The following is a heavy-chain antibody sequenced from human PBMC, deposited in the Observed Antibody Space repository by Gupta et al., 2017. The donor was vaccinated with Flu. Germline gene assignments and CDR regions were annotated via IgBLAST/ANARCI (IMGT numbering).Heavy chain of an antibody. CDR2: ISSNGGST. CDR1: GFTFSSYA. Sequence: EVQLVESGGGLVQPGGSLRLSCSASGFTFSSYAMHWVRQAPGKGLEYVSAISSNGGSTYYADSVKGRGTISRDNSKNTLDLQMRSLRAEDTDVYDCVKQVAKLRGGNTWIQGDYWGQGTLVTVSS. V-gene: IGHV3-64D*06. J-gene: IGHJ4*02. D-gene: IGHD2-15*01. CDR3: VKQVAKLRGGNTWIQGDY.